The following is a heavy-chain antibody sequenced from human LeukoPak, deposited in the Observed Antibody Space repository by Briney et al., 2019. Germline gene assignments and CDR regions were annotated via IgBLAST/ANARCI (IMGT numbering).Heavy chain of an antibody. D-gene: IGHD6-13*01. J-gene: IGHJ4*02. V-gene: IGHV4-38-2*02. CDR1: GYSISSGYY. CDR2: IYHSGST. Sequence: SETLSLTCTVSGYSISSGYYWGWIRQPPGKGLEWIGSIYHSGSTYYNPSLKSRVTISVDTSKNQFSLKLSSVTAADTAVYYCASWSSWYTFDYWGQGTLVTVSS. CDR3: ASWSSWYTFDY.